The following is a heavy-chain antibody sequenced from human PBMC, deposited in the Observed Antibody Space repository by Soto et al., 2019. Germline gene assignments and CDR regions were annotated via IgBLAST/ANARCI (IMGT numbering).Heavy chain of an antibody. CDR3: ARGTRALITSFFAY. J-gene: IGHJ4*02. CDR2: VHDSGST. Sequence: ETLSLTCSVSGDPISNFYWSWIRQTPGKGLEWIGCVHDSGSTDYNPSLKGRVTISLQTSKSQFSLNLRFVTAADTATYYCARGTRALITSFFAYWGQGISVTVSS. CDR1: GDPISNFY. D-gene: IGHD1-20*01. V-gene: IGHV4-59*01.